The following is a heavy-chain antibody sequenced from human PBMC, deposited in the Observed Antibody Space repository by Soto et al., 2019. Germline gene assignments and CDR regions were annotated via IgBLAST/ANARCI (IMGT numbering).Heavy chain of an antibody. CDR1: GYTFTSYG. CDR3: ARDRCTTDRCYTHHFDV. CDR2: ISVYTGNT. J-gene: IGHJ6*02. V-gene: IGHV1-18*04. D-gene: IGHD2-8*01. Sequence: QVQLVQSGGEVTKPGASVKVSCKSSGYTFTSYGVSWVRQAPGQGLEWLGWISVYTGNTKQAQKFQDRVTLTTEAXXXXXXXELRSLRSDDTAVYYCARDRCTTDRCYTHHFDVWGQGTTVTVSS.